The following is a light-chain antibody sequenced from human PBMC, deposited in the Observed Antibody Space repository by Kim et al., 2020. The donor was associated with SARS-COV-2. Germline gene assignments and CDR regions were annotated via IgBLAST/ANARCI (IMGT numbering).Light chain of an antibody. J-gene: IGLJ1*01. CDR1: SSDFGGYNY. Sequence: GQSITISCTGTSSDFGGYNYVSWYQQHPGKAPKLMIYDVSKRPSGVSNRFSGSKSGTTASLTISGLQAEDEADYYCSSYTSSSTDVFGTGTKVTVL. V-gene: IGLV2-14*04. CDR3: SSYTSSSTDV. CDR2: DVS.